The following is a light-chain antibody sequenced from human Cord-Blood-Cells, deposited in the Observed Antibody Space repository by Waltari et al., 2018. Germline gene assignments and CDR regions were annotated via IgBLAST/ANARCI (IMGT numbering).Light chain of an antibody. J-gene: IGKJ2*03. CDR3: QQYGSSTYS. V-gene: IGKV3-20*01. CDR2: GAS. Sequence: EIVLTQSPGSLSLSPGERATLHCRASQSVNSSYLAWYQQKPGQAPRLLIYGASSRATGIPDRFSGSGSGTDFTLTISRLEPEDFAVYYCQQYGSSTYSFGQGTKLEIK. CDR1: QSVNSSY.